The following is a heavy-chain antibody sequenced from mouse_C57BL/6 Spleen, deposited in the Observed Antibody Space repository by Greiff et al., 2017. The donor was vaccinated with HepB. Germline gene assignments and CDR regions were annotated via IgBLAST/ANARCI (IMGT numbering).Heavy chain of an antibody. CDR2: IRLKSDNYAT. Sequence: EVKVEESGGGLVQPGGSMKLSCVASGFTFSNYWMNWVRQSPEKGLEWVAQIRLKSDNYATHYAESVKGRFTISRDDSKSSVYLQMNNLRAEDTGIYYCTVPWDRYAMDYWGQGTSVTVSS. J-gene: IGHJ4*01. CDR3: TVPWDRYAMDY. CDR1: GFTFSNYW. V-gene: IGHV6-3*01. D-gene: IGHD4-1*01.